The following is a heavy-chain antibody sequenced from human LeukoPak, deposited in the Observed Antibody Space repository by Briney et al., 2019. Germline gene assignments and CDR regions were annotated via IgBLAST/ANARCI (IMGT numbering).Heavy chain of an antibody. CDR1: GFTGSSNY. CDR3: ARAGLSGWYGFDY. D-gene: IGHD6-19*01. V-gene: IGHV3-66*01. Sequence: GGSLRLSCAAPGFTGSSNYMSWVRPAPGEGLEWVSVIFSGGSTYYADSVKGRFTISRDNSKNTLYLQMNSLRAEDTAVYYCARAGLSGWYGFDYWGQGTLVTVSS. J-gene: IGHJ4*02. CDR2: IFSGGST.